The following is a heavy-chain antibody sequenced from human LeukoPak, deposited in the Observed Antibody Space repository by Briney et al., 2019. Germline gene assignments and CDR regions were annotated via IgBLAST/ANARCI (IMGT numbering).Heavy chain of an antibody. Sequence: GGSLRLSCAASGFTFDDYAMHWVRQAPGKGLEWVSGISWNSGSIGYADSVKGRFTISRGNAKNSLYLQMNSLRAEDMALYYCAKEAAAGSFDPWGQGTLVTVSS. CDR3: AKEAAAGSFDP. CDR2: ISWNSGSI. V-gene: IGHV3-9*03. D-gene: IGHD6-13*01. CDR1: GFTFDDYA. J-gene: IGHJ5*02.